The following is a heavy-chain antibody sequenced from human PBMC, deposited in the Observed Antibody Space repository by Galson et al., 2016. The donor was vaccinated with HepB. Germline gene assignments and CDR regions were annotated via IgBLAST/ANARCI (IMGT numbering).Heavy chain of an antibody. V-gene: IGHV4-59*01. CDR1: GGSISIYY. CDR2: IDYSGTT. Sequence: ETLSLTCTVSGGSISIYYWNWIRHSPGKGLEWIGSIDYSGTTNYNPSLKSRVTISLDTSKNQFSLNVRSVTAADTALYSCARAPYGYFHLWGRGTLVTVSS. CDR3: ARAPYGYFHL. J-gene: IGHJ2*01.